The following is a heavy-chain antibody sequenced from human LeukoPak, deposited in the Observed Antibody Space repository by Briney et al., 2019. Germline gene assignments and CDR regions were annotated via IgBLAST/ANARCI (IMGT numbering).Heavy chain of an antibody. V-gene: IGHV3-48*01. CDR3: ARDRGSGRHPFDY. J-gene: IGHJ4*02. Sequence: GGSLRLSCAASGFTFSNYSMNWVRQAPGKGLEWVSYISRSSSPIYYADSVKGRFAISRDNAKNSLYLQMNSLRAEDTAVYYCARDRGSGRHPFDYWGQGTLVTVSS. CDR1: GFTFSNYS. CDR2: ISRSSSPI. D-gene: IGHD3-10*01.